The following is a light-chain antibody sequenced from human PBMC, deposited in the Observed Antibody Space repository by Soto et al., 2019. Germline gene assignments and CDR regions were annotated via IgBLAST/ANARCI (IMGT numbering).Light chain of an antibody. Sequence: VLTQSPVTLSLSPGEGATLSCRASQSIRSSYLSWYQQKPGQAPRLVIYGASTRATGIPARFSGSGRGSGTDFTLTISSLHPEDFAVYYCLQDYRLPITFGQGTRLEIK. CDR1: QSIRSSY. CDR2: GAS. J-gene: IGKJ5*01. CDR3: LQDYRLPIT. V-gene: IGKV3D-7*01.